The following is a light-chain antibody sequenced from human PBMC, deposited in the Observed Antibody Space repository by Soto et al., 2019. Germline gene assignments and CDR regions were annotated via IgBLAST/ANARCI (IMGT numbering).Light chain of an antibody. Sequence: EIVLTQSPGTLSLSPGERATLSCRASQSVSSSYLAWYQQKPGQAPRLLMSDASTRATGIPDRFSGSGSGTDFTLTINRLEPEDFAVYYCQQYGRSPRTFGQGTKLRSN. CDR2: DAS. CDR3: QQYGRSPRT. CDR1: QSVSSSY. J-gene: IGKJ2*02. V-gene: IGKV3-20*01.